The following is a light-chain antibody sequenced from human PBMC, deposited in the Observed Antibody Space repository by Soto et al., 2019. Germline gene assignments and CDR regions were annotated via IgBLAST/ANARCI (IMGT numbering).Light chain of an antibody. CDR1: QSISTW. CDR3: QQYNSNSWA. CDR2: KAS. J-gene: IGKJ1*01. V-gene: IGKV1-5*03. Sequence: DIQMTQSPSTLSASVGDRVTITCRASQSISTWLAWYQQKPGQAPKLLIYKASTLETGVPSRFSGRGSGTEFTLSIDSLQPDDFATYYCQQYNSNSWAFGQGTK.